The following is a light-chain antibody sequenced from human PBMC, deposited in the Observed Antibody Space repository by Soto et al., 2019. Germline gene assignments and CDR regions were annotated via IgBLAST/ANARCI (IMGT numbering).Light chain of an antibody. CDR3: QKLNSYPLT. J-gene: IGKJ4*01. V-gene: IGKV1-39*01. CDR2: AAS. Sequence: DIQMTQSPSSLSASVGDIVTITCRASQSISSYLNWYQQKPGKAPKLLIYAASSLQSGVPSRFSGSGSGTDFTLTISSLQPEDFATYYCQKLNSYPLTFGGGTKVDIK. CDR1: QSISSY.